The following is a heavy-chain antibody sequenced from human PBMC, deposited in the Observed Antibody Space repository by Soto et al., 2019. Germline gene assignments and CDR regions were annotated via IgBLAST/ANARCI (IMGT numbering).Heavy chain of an antibody. CDR1: GFTFRTYG. J-gene: IGHJ4*02. CDR2: ISDDGSTL. D-gene: IGHD4-17*01. CDR3: ARDPPDGDYFFDY. Sequence: PGGSLRLSCAVSGFTFRTYGMHWVRQAPRKGLEWLAFISDDGSTLYYADSLKGRFTISRDNSKNTLHLQMTSLSVEDTAVHYCARDPPDGDYFFDYWGQGTLVTVSS. V-gene: IGHV3-30*03.